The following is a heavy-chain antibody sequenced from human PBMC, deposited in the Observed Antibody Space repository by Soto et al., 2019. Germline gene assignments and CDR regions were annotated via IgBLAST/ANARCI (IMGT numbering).Heavy chain of an antibody. J-gene: IGHJ3*02. CDR1: GYTFTSYY. Sequence: QVQLVQSGAEVKKPGASVKVSCKASGYTFTSYYMHWVRQAPGQGLEWMGIINPSGGSTSYAQKLQGSGTMKTDTATRTGYMELRSLRSEDTAVYYCATPSMPEEYYYDSSRYYRGWGGNAFDIWGQGTMVNVSS. V-gene: IGHV1-46*04. CDR3: ATPSMPEEYYYDSSRYYRGWGGNAFDI. D-gene: IGHD3-22*01. CDR2: INPSGGST.